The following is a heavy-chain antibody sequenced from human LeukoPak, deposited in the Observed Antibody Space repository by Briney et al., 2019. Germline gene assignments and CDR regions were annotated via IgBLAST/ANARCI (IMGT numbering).Heavy chain of an antibody. J-gene: IGHJ4*02. Sequence: PGRSLRLSCAASGSTFDDYAMHWVRQAPGKGLEWVSSISWNRGTIVYADSVKGRFTISRDNAKNSLYLQMSSLRPDDTALYYCAKDRRRMGVAGYYFDYWGQGALVTVSS. CDR3: AKDRRRMGVAGYYFDY. D-gene: IGHD6-19*01. CDR2: ISWNRGTI. CDR1: GSTFDDYA. V-gene: IGHV3-9*01.